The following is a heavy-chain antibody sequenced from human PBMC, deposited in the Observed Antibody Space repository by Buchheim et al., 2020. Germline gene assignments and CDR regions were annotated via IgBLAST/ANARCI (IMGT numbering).Heavy chain of an antibody. D-gene: IGHD5-12*01. CDR1: GVSSITYY. J-gene: IGHJ3*02. CDR3: ARVDVASNDAFDI. Sequence: QVQLQESGPGLVKPSETLSLTCSVSGVSSITYYWSWIRQPPGKGLEWIGYIYYSGNTNYNPSLKRRVTMSIDSSKNQLSLKLIAVTAADTAVYYCARVDVASNDAFDIWGQGT. V-gene: IGHV4-59*01. CDR2: IYYSGNT.